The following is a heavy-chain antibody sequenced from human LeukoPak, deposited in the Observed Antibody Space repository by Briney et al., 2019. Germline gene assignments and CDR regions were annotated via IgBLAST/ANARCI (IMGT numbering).Heavy chain of an antibody. CDR1: GFTFSSYS. CDR2: ISSSSSYI. V-gene: IGHV3-21*01. CDR3: AREPPPTGSDY. J-gene: IGHJ4*02. Sequence: GGSLRLSCAASGFTFSSYSMNWVGQAPGKGLEWVSSISSSSSYIYYADSVKGRFTISRDNAKNSLYLQMNSLRAEDTAVYYCAREPPPTGSDYWGQGTLVTVSS. D-gene: IGHD1-26*01.